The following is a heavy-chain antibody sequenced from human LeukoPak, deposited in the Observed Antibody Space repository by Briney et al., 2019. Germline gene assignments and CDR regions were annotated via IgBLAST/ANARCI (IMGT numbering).Heavy chain of an antibody. CDR2: IYSGGDT. D-gene: IGHD6-19*01. Sequence: GGSLRLSCAASGFTVNSYYMGWVRQAPGKGLEWVSVIYSGGDTYYADSVKGRFTISRENSKNMTYLEIHTLKTEDTAVYYCAKKRHLEKAVAGTIFDYWGQGTLVTVSS. CDR3: AKKRHLEKAVAGTIFDY. CDR1: GFTVNSYY. J-gene: IGHJ4*02. V-gene: IGHV3-66*01.